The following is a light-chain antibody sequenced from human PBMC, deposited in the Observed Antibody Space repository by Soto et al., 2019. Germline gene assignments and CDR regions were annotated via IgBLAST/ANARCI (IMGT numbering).Light chain of an antibody. V-gene: IGLV2-23*02. CDR2: EVN. Sequence: QSALTQPASVSGSPGQSITISCAGSNSDVGNYDLVSWYQQHPGKAPKLMICEVNKRPSGVSNRFSGSKSGNTASLTISGLQAEDEADYYCCSYAGTVAYVFGTGTKVTVL. J-gene: IGLJ1*01. CDR1: NSDVGNYDL. CDR3: CSYAGTVAYV.